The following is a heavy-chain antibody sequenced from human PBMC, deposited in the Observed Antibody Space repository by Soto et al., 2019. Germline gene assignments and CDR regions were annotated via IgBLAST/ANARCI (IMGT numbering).Heavy chain of an antibody. CDR3: ARRTSGVLRYFDWLYQPYYFDY. D-gene: IGHD3-9*01. CDR1: GGSISSSSYY. CDR2: IYYSGST. J-gene: IGHJ4*02. V-gene: IGHV4-39*01. Sequence: SETLSLTCTVSGGSISSSSYYWGWIRQPPGKGLEWIGSIYYSGSTYYNPSLKSRVTISVDTSKNQFSLKLSSVTAADTAVYYCARRTSGVLRYFDWLYQPYYFDYWGQGTLVTVSS.